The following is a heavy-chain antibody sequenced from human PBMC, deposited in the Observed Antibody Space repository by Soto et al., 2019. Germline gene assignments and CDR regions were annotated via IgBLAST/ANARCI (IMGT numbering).Heavy chain of an antibody. D-gene: IGHD2-2*01. CDR2: IDNSGST. CDR3: AGGRFSTTLYAGFDP. Sequence: SETLSLTCTVSGGSISNYFCNWIRQPAGKGLEWIGRIDNSGSTNYNPSLKSRITMSADTSRNQFSLKLNSVTAADTAVYYCAGGRFSTTLYAGFDPWGQGTLVTVSS. J-gene: IGHJ5*02. V-gene: IGHV4-4*07. CDR1: GGSISNYF.